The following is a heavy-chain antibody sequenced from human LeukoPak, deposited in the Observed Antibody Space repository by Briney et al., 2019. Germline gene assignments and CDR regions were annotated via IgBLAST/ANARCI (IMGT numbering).Heavy chain of an antibody. CDR1: GYTFTGYY. Sequence: ASVKVSCKASGYTFTGYYMHWVRQAPGQGLEWMGWINPNSGSTNYAQKFQGWVTMTRDTSISTAYMELSRLRSDDTAVYYCARGSGASGIYGMDVWGQGTTVTVSS. D-gene: IGHD3-10*01. CDR2: INPNSGST. CDR3: ARGSGASGIYGMDV. V-gene: IGHV1-2*04. J-gene: IGHJ6*02.